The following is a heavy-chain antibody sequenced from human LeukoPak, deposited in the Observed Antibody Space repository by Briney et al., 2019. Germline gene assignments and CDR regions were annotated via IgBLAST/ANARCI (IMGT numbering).Heavy chain of an antibody. CDR2: INHSGST. V-gene: IGHV4-34*01. Sequence: PSETLSLTCAVYGGSFSGYYWSWIRQPPGKGLEWIGEINHSGSTNYNPSLKSRVTISVDPSKNQFSLKLSSVTAEDTAVYYCASSGDYDSVWVKLPARRIASGYWGQGTLVTVSS. CDR1: GGSFSGYY. CDR3: ASSGDYDSVWVKLPARRIASGY. D-gene: IGHD3-22*01. J-gene: IGHJ1*01.